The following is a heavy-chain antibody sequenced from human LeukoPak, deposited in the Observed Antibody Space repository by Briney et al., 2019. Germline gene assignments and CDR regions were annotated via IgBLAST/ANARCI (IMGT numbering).Heavy chain of an antibody. CDR1: GGSFSGYY. Sequence: SSETLSLTCAVYGGSFSGYYWSWIRQPPGKGLEWIGEINHSGSTNYNPSLKSRVTISVDTSKNQFSLKLSSVTAADTAVYYCARVGSGWYENWFDPWGQGTLVTVSS. CDR2: INHSGST. V-gene: IGHV4-34*01. D-gene: IGHD6-19*01. J-gene: IGHJ5*02. CDR3: ARVGSGWYENWFDP.